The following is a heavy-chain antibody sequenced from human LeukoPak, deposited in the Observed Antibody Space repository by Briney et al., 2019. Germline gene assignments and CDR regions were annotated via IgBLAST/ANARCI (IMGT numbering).Heavy chain of an antibody. CDR1: GGSFSGYY. Sequence: SETLSLTCAVYGGSFSGYYWSWIRQPPGKGLEWIGEINHSGSTNYNPSLKSRVTISVDTSKNQFSLKLSSVTAADTAVYYYARLLTYYYGSGGRYNWFDPWGQGTLVTVSS. CDR2: INHSGST. CDR3: ARLLTYYYGSGGRYNWFDP. D-gene: IGHD3-10*01. J-gene: IGHJ5*02. V-gene: IGHV4-34*01.